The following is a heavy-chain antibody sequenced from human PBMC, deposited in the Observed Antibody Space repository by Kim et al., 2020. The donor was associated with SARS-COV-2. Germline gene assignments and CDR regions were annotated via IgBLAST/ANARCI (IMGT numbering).Heavy chain of an antibody. D-gene: IGHD6-13*01. CDR1: GFTFSSYA. CDR2: ISSNGGST. V-gene: IGHV3-64D*06. CDR3: VKPRREIAAAGIDAFDI. Sequence: GGSLRLSCSASGFTFSSYAMHWVRQAPGKGLEYVSAISSNGGSTYYADSVKGRFTISRDNSKNTLYLQMSSLRAEDMAVYYCVKPRREIAAAGIDAFDIWGQGTMVTVSS. J-gene: IGHJ3*02.